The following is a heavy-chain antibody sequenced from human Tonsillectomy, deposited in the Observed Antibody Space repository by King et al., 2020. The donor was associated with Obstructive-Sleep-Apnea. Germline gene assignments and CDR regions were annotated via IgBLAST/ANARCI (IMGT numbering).Heavy chain of an antibody. CDR3: ARFVSEGGYQLLSSIDY. CDR1: GYRFTNSW. J-gene: IGHJ4*02. V-gene: IGHV5-10-1*01. CDR2: IDPADSYT. D-gene: IGHD2-2*01. Sequence: VQLVQSGPEVKKPGESLRISCKGSGYRFTNSWISWVRQLPGKGLEWMGRIDPADSYTNYSPSFQGHIGISADKSTSTAYLQWSSLRASDTAMYYCARFVSEGGYQLLSSIDYWGQGTLVTVSS.